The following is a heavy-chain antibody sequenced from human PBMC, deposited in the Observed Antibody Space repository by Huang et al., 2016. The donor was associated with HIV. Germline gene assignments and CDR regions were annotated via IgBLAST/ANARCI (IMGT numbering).Heavy chain of an antibody. CDR2: ISYDGNYK. V-gene: IGHV3-30-3*01. CDR1: GFTLSDYA. J-gene: IGHJ3*02. D-gene: IGHD3-10*01. CDR3: ARFGKRLPMLRGEDVIGDI. Sequence: QVQLVESGGGVVQPGRSLRISCAAYGFTLSDYAIHWVRQAPGKGLECVALISYDGNYKFYSDSVRGRFTISRDNCNNTLYLQMNSLRHEDTALYYCARFGKRLPMLRGEDVIGDIWGQGTMVIVSS.